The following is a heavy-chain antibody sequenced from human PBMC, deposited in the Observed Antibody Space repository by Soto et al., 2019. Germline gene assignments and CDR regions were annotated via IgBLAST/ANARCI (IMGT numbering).Heavy chain of an antibody. D-gene: IGHD4-4*01. CDR3: AKETTVTTRPYYYYYGMDV. J-gene: IGHJ6*02. CDR2: ISGSGGST. Sequence: GSLRLSCAASGFTFSSYAMSWVRQAPGKGLEWVSAISGSGGSTYYADSVKGRFTISRDNSKNTLYLQMNSLRAEDTAVYYCAKETTVTTRPYYYYYGMDVWGQGTTVTVSS. V-gene: IGHV3-23*01. CDR1: GFTFSSYA.